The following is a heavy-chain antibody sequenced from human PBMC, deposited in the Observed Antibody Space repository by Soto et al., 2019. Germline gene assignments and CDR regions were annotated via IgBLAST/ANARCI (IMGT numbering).Heavy chain of an antibody. D-gene: IGHD6-13*01. V-gene: IGHV1-58*01. J-gene: IGHJ6*02. CDR2: IVVGSGNT. CDR1: GFTFTSSA. CDR3: AADLYSSSWYRPYYGMDV. Sequence: SVKVSCKASGFTFTSSAVQWVRQARGQRLEWIGWIVVGSGNTNYAQKLQERVTITRDMSTSTAYMELSSLRSEDTAVYYCAADLYSSSWYRPYYGMDVWGQGTTVTVSS.